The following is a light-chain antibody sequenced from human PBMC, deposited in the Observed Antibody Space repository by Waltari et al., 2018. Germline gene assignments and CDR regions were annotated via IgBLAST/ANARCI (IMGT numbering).Light chain of an antibody. J-gene: IGLJ1*01. CDR2: DVT. CDR3: SSFTDNSPYV. CDR1: SSDVGGSNY. V-gene: IGLV2-14*03. Sequence: QSALTQPASVSGSLGQSITLSCTGTSSDVGGSNYVSWYQLNPGKAPNLIIYDVTKRPSGVSNRVAGSKFGNTASRTSSGLQSEDEADYFCSSFTDNSPYVFGTGTKVAVL.